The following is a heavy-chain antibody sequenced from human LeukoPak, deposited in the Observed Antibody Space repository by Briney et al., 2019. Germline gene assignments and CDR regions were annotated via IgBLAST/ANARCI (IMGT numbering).Heavy chain of an antibody. J-gene: IGHJ6*02. Sequence: SETLSLTCAVYGGSFSGYYWSWIRQPPGKGLEWIGEINHSGSTNYNPSLKSRVTISVDTSKNQFSLKLSSVTAADTAVYYCARGLDLSGNYYYGMDVWGQGTTVTVSS. CDR1: GGSFSGYY. V-gene: IGHV4-34*01. D-gene: IGHD1-14*01. CDR3: ARGLDLSGNYYYGMDV. CDR2: INHSGST.